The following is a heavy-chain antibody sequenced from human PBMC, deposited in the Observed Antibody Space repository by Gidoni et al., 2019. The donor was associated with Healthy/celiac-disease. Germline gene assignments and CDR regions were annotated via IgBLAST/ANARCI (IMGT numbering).Heavy chain of an antibody. Sequence: QVQLQQWGAGLLKPSETLSLTCAVYGGSFSGYYWSWIRQPPGKGLEWIGEINHSGSTNYNPSLKSRVTISVDTSKNQFSLKLSSVTAADTAVYYCARGRGSSFRNYFDYWGQGTLVTVSS. D-gene: IGHD1-26*01. CDR2: INHSGST. V-gene: IGHV4-34*01. CDR1: GGSFSGYY. CDR3: ARGRGSSFRNYFDY. J-gene: IGHJ4*02.